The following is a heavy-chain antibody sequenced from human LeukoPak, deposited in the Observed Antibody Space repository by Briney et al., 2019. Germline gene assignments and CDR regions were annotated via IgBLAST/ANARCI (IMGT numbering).Heavy chain of an antibody. V-gene: IGHV3-30*02. CDR1: GFTFSGSG. D-gene: IGHD1-14*01. CDR3: AKDSRNLPFDY. Sequence: GGSLRLSCAASGFTFSGSGMHWVRQAPCKGLEWVAFIRSDGSNKYYADSVKGRFTISRDNSKNTLYLQMNSLRAEDTAVYYCAKDSRNLPFDYWGQGTLVTVSS. CDR2: IRSDGSNK. J-gene: IGHJ4*02.